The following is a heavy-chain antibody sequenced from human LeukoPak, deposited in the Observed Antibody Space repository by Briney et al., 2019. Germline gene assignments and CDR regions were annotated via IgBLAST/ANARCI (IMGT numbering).Heavy chain of an antibody. CDR2: IYYSGST. CDR1: GGSISSSSYY. J-gene: IGHJ2*01. Sequence: SETLSLTCTVSGGSISSSSYYWGWIRQPPGKGLEWIGSIYYSGSTYYNPSLKSRVTISVDTSKNQFSLKLSSVTAVDTAVYYCARSPLLGGYNWSGYFDLWGRGTLVTVSS. V-gene: IGHV4-39*01. CDR3: ARSPLLGGYNWSGYFDL. D-gene: IGHD5-24*01.